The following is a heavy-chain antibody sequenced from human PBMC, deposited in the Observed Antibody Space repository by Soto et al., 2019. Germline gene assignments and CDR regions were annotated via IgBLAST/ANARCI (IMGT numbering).Heavy chain of an antibody. V-gene: IGHV3-33*08. CDR2: IWYDGSNK. Sequence: VQLVESGGGLVQPGGSLRLSCAASGFTFSSYGMHWVRQAPGKGLEWVAVIWYDGSNKYYADSVKGRFTISRDNSKNTLYLQMNSLRAEDTAVYYCARAPRLAAAGRYYYYGMDVWGQGTTVTVSS. D-gene: IGHD6-13*01. J-gene: IGHJ6*02. CDR1: GFTFSSYG. CDR3: ARAPRLAAAGRYYYYGMDV.